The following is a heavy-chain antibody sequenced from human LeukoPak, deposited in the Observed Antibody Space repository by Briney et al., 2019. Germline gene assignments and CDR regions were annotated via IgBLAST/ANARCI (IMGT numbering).Heavy chain of an antibody. D-gene: IGHD5-24*01. CDR1: GDSISSDIW. CDR3: ARGAGYNYPYYFDY. J-gene: IGHJ4*02. Sequence: ETLSLTCAVSGDSISSDIWWNWVRQAPGQGLEWVSVIYGGGNIYYADSVKGRFTISRDNSKNTLYLQMNSLRAEDTAVYYCARGAGYNYPYYFDYWGQGTLVTVSS. CDR2: IYGGGNI. V-gene: IGHV3-53*01.